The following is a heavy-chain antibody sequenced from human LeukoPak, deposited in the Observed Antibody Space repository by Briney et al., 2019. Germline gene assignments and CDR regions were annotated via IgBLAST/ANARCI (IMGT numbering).Heavy chain of an antibody. CDR3: AREYYDILTSQSN. V-gene: IGHV4-34*01. J-gene: IGHJ4*02. CDR2: INHSGST. Sequence: PSETXSXTXXXXXXSFSGYYWSWIRQPPGKGLEWIGEINHSGSTNYNPSLKSRVTISVDTSKNQFSLKLSSVTAADTAVYYCAREYYDILTSQSNWGQGTLVTVSS. CDR1: XXSFSGYY. D-gene: IGHD3-9*01.